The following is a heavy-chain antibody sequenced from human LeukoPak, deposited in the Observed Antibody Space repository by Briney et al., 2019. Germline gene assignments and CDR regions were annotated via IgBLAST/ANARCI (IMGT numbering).Heavy chain of an antibody. V-gene: IGHV4-59*01. CDR2: IYYSGST. J-gene: IGHJ4*02. D-gene: IGHD1-26*01. CDR1: GGSISSYY. CDR3: ASSYSGSYYLDY. Sequence: SETLSLTCTVSGGSISSYYWSWIRQPPGKGLEWIGYIYYSGSTNYNPSLKSRVTISVDTSKNQFSLKLSSVTAADTAVYYCASSYSGSYYLDYWGQGTLVTVSS.